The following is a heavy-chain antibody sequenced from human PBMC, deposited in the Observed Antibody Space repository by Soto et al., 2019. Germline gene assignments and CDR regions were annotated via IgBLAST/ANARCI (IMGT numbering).Heavy chain of an antibody. D-gene: IGHD3-10*01. CDR1: GGSISSYY. CDR3: ARVGKTGYMDV. J-gene: IGHJ6*03. Sequence: TSETLSLTCTVSGGSISSYYWSWIRQPPGKGLEWIGYIYYSGSTNYNPSLKSRVTISVDTSKNQFSLKLSSVTAADTAVYYCARVGKTGYMDVWGKGTTVTVLL. CDR2: IYYSGST. V-gene: IGHV4-59*01.